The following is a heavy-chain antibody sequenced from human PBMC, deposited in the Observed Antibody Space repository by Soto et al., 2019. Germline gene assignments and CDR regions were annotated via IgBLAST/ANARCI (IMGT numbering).Heavy chain of an antibody. CDR1: GGTFSSYA. D-gene: IGHD3-22*01. CDR2: IIPIFGTA. CDR3: ARSYDSSGYYVADAFDI. V-gene: IGHV1-69*13. J-gene: IGHJ3*02. Sequence: SVKVSCKASGGTFSSYAISWVRQAPGQGLEWMGGIIPIFGTANYAQKFQGRVTITADESTSTAYMELSSLRSEDTAVYYCARSYDSSGYYVADAFDIWGQRTMVTVSS.